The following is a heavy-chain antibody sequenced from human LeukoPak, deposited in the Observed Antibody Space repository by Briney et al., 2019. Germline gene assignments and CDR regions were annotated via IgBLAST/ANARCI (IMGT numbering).Heavy chain of an antibody. CDR3: AIRDYGGDPVFDY. CDR2: ISSRSSTI. CDR1: GFTFSDYF. J-gene: IGHJ4*02. Sequence: GGSLRLSCAASGFTFSDYFMSWIRQAPGKGLEWVSYISSRSSTIYYADSVKGRFTISRDNAKNSLYLQMNSLRDEDTAVYYCAIRDYGGDPVFDYWGQGTLVTVSS. V-gene: IGHV3-11*04. D-gene: IGHD4-23*01.